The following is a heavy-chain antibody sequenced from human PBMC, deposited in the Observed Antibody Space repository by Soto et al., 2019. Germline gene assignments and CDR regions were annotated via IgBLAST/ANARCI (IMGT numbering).Heavy chain of an antibody. CDR1: GYTFTDYR. J-gene: IGHJ5*02. V-gene: IGHV1-46*01. Sequence: GASVKVSCKASGYTFTDYRMIWVRQAPGQGLEWMGIINPSGGSTNYAPNFQGRVTLTRDSFTSTVYMELSNLRSEDTAVYYCARPAGRLANWFVPWGQGTLVTVSS. CDR2: INPSGGST. D-gene: IGHD6-6*01. CDR3: ARPAGRLANWFVP.